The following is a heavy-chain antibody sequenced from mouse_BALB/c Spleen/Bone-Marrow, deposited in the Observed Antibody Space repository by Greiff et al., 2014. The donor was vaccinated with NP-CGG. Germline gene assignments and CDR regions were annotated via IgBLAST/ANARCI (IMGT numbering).Heavy chain of an antibody. J-gene: IGHJ3*01. CDR3: DNDYYGSSYGLAY. CDR1: GFNIKDTY. D-gene: IGHD1-1*01. Sequence: VQLQQSGAGLVKPGASVKLSCAASGFNIKDTYMPWVRQRPEQGLEWIGRIDPANGNTKYDLKFQGKSTITEDTSSNTAYLQRSSWKSEDTDVYYSDNDYYGSSYGLAYWGQGTLVTVSA. CDR2: IDPANGNT. V-gene: IGHV14-3*02.